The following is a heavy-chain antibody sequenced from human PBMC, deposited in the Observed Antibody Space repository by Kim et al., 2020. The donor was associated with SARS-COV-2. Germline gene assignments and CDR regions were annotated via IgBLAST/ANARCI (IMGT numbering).Heavy chain of an antibody. CDR1: GGSISSSSYY. J-gene: IGHJ4*02. CDR2: IYYSGST. V-gene: IGHV4-39*01. Sequence: SETLSLTCTVSGGSISSSSYYWGWIRQPPAKGLEWIGSIYYSGSTYYNPSLKSRVTISVDTSKNQFSLKLSSVTAADTAVYYCASNVLTYYDFWSGPWGGYFDYWGQGTLVTVSS. CDR3: ASNVLTYYDFWSGPWGGYFDY. D-gene: IGHD3-3*01.